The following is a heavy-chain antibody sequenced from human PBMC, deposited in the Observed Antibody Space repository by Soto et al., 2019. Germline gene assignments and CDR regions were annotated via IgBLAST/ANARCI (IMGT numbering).Heavy chain of an antibody. Sequence: SETLSLTCTVSGGSISSYYWSWIRQPPGKGLEWIGYIYNSGSTNYTPSLKGQVTLSVDTSKNQFSLKLSSVTAADTAVYYCARTVVLRFLEWSYQPYYFDYWGQGTLVTVSS. V-gene: IGHV4-59*01. CDR2: IYNSGST. D-gene: IGHD3-3*01. CDR3: ARTVVLRFLEWSYQPYYFDY. CDR1: GGSISSYY. J-gene: IGHJ4*02.